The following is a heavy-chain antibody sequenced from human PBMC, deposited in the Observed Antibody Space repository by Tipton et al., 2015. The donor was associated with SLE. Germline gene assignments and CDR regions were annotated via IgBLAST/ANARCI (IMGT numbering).Heavy chain of an antibody. J-gene: IGHJ4*02. CDR2: ISRSSSYI. D-gene: IGHD3-22*01. CDR3: ARDRSGYYDSSGTFDY. V-gene: IGHV3-11*06. Sequence: SLRLSCAASGFTFSDYYMSWIRQAPGKGLEWVSSISRSSSYIYYADSVKGRFTISRDNAKNSLYLQMNSLRAEDTAVYYCARDRSGYYDSSGTFDYWGQGTLVTVSS. CDR1: GFTFSDYY.